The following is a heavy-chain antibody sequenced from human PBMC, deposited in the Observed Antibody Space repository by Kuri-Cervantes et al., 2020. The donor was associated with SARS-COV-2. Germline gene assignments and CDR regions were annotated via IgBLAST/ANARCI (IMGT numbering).Heavy chain of an antibody. CDR3: ARDTVRGVIRYYFDY. Sequence: GESLKISCAASGFTFSSYGMHRVRQAPGKGLEWVAVIWYDGSNKYYADSVKGRFTISRDNSKNTLYLQMNSLRAEDTAVYYCARDTVRGVIRYYFDYWGQGTLVTVSS. CDR2: IWYDGSNK. CDR1: GFTFSSYG. D-gene: IGHD3-16*02. J-gene: IGHJ4*02. V-gene: IGHV3-33*08.